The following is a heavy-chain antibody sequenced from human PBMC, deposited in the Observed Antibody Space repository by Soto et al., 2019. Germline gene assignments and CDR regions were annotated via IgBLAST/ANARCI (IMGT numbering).Heavy chain of an antibody. Sequence: GGSLRLSCAASGFTLSGSAIHWVRQASGKGLEWVGRIRTKANNYATAFGASVKGSFTISRDDSKNTAYLQMNSLKIEDTAVYYSTTTKSPWIYWGQGTTVTVSS. CDR2: IRTKANNYAT. J-gene: IGHJ6*02. CDR3: TTTKSPWIY. D-gene: IGHD5-12*01. CDR1: GFTLSGSA. V-gene: IGHV3-73*01.